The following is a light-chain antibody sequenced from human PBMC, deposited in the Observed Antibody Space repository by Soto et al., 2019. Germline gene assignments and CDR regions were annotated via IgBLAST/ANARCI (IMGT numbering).Light chain of an antibody. CDR2: ETS. V-gene: IGLV2-23*01. J-gene: IGLJ3*02. Sequence: QSALTQPASVSGSPGQSITISCTGTSSDVGSYNLVSWYQQHPGRAPKVVIYETSQRPSGISHRVSGSRSGNTASLTISGLQAEDEAHYYCCSYAGSHTWVFGGGTKLTVL. CDR1: SSDVGSYNL. CDR3: CSYAGSHTWV.